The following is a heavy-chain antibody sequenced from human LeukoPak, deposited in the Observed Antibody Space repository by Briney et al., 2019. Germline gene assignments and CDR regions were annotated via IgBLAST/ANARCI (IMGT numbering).Heavy chain of an antibody. D-gene: IGHD2-21*02. Sequence: MSSETLSLTCTVSGGSITSSTYYWGWIRQPPGKGLEWIGDIYYSGITNYNPSLKSRVTISVDTSKNQFSLKLTSVTAADTAVYYCARAGTARPYYFDYWGQGTLVTVSS. CDR1: GGSITSSTYY. CDR2: IYYSGIT. J-gene: IGHJ4*02. V-gene: IGHV4-61*05. CDR3: ARAGTARPYYFDY.